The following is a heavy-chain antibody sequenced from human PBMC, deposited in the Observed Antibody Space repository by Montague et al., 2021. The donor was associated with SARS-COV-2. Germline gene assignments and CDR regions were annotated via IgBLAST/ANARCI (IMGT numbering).Heavy chain of an antibody. D-gene: IGHD5-18*01. CDR1: GGSISSSDYY. CDR2: IYYSGST. J-gene: IGHJ6*02. CDR3: ARSSGYNYDISYYGMDV. V-gene: IGHV4-39*01. Sequence: SETLSLTCTVSGGSISSSDYYWGWIRQPPGKGLEWIGTIYYSGSTYYTPSLKSRVTISVDTSKNQFSLKLTSLTAADTAVYYCARSSGYNYDISYYGMDVWGQRTTVTVS.